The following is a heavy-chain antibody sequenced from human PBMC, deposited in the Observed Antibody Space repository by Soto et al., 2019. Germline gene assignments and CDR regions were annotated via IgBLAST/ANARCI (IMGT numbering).Heavy chain of an antibody. Sequence: ASVKVSCKVSGYTLTELSMHWVRQAPGKGLEWMGGFDPEDGETIYAQKFQGRVTMTEDTSTDTAYMELSSLRSEDTAVYYCATETWANIWFDPWGQGXLVTVSS. D-gene: IGHD3-16*01. CDR3: ATETWANIWFDP. CDR1: GYTLTELS. CDR2: FDPEDGET. V-gene: IGHV1-24*01. J-gene: IGHJ5*02.